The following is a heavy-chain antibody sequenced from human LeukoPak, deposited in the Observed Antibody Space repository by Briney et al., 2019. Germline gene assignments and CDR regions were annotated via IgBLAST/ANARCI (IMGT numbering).Heavy chain of an antibody. Sequence: GGSLRLSCAASGFSFSDHYMSWIRQAPGKGLEWISYASVRSNSTYLADSVKGRFTISRDNAKDSLFLQMNNVRPEDTAVYYCARREVAAEISFGFDYWGQGALVTVSS. V-gene: IGHV3-11*04. D-gene: IGHD2-15*01. J-gene: IGHJ4*02. CDR1: GFSFSDHY. CDR3: ARREVAAEISFGFDY. CDR2: ASVRSNST.